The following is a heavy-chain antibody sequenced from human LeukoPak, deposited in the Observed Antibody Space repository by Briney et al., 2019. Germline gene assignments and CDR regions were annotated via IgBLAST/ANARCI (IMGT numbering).Heavy chain of an antibody. V-gene: IGHV3-30-3*01. J-gene: IGHJ2*01. CDR1: GFTFSSYA. Sequence: GGSLRLSCAASGFTFSSYAMHWVRQAPGKGLEWVAVISYDGSNKYYADSVKGRFTISRDNSKNTLYLQTNSLRAEDTAVYYCAREGARIAVAGYFDLWGRGTLVTVSS. D-gene: IGHD6-19*01. CDR2: ISYDGSNK. CDR3: AREGARIAVAGYFDL.